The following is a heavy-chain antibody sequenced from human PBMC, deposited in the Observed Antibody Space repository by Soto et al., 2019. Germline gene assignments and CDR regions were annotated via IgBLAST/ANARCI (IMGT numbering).Heavy chain of an antibody. D-gene: IGHD3-10*01. J-gene: IGHJ5*02. CDR2: IIPILGIA. CDR1: GGTVRSYT. V-gene: IGHV1-69*04. Sequence: SVKVSCKASGGTVRSYTISSVRQAPGKGLEWMGRIIPILGIANYAQKFQGRVTITADKSTSTAYMELSSLRSEDTAVYYCARDPLWFGELLGWFDPWGQGTLVTVSS. CDR3: ARDPLWFGELLGWFDP.